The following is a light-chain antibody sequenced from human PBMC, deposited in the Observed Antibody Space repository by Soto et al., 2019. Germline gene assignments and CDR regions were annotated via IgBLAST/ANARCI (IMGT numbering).Light chain of an antibody. J-gene: IGLJ1*01. V-gene: IGLV3-21*02. Sequence: SYELTQPPSVSVAPGQTARITCVRNNIGSKSVHWYQQKPGQAPVLVVYDTSDRPSGIPERISGSNSGSTATLTISWVEAGDEADYYCQVWDSSSAHVFGPGTKVTVL. CDR3: QVWDSSSAHV. CDR2: DTS. CDR1: NIGSKS.